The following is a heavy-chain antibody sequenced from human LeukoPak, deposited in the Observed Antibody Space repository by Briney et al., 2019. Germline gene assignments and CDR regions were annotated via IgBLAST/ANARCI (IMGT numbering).Heavy chain of an antibody. CDR3: ARRPKVVGADDAFDI. CDR1: GYTFTGYY. CDR2: INPNSGGT. Sequence: ASVKVSCKASGYTFTGYYMHWVRQAPGQGLEWMGWINPNSGGTNYAQKFQGRVTMTRDTSISTAYMELSRLRSDDTAVYYCARRPKVVGADDAFDIWGQGTMVTVSS. D-gene: IGHD1-26*01. J-gene: IGHJ3*02. V-gene: IGHV1-2*02.